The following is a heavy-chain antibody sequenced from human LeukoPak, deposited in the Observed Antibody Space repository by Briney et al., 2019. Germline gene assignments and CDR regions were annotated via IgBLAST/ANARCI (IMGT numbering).Heavy chain of an antibody. Sequence: RGSLRLSCVVSGFTFSDYWMRSVRQAPGKGLERVANIKQDGSEKDYVDALKGRFTISRDNAKNSLYLQMNSLRAEDTAVYYCARWLELMRNFDWWGQGTLVTVSS. CDR1: GFTFSDYW. CDR2: IKQDGSEK. V-gene: IGHV3-7*01. J-gene: IGHJ4*02. CDR3: ARWLELMRNFDW. D-gene: IGHD5-24*01.